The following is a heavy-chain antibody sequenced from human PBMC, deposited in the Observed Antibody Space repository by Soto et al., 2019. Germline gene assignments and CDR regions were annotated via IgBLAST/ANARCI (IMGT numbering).Heavy chain of an antibody. J-gene: IGHJ6*02. V-gene: IGHV3-74*01. CDR1: GFSIRDYW. D-gene: IGHD2-8*01. CDR2: INGDASST. Sequence: GGSLRLSCEASGFSIRDYWMHWVRQAPGEGLVWVSCINGDASSTTYADSVKGRFTISRDDAKNTVYLQMTSLRAEDTAVYFCGCNPSYGMEFWGQGTRVTVSS. CDR3: GCNPSYGMEF.